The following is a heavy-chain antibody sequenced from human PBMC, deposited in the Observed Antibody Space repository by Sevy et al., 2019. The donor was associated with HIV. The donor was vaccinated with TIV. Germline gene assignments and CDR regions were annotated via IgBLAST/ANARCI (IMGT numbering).Heavy chain of an antibody. J-gene: IGHJ4*02. D-gene: IGHD3-22*01. CDR3: ARGPGLYYYDSGAYYGY. V-gene: IGHV3-7*01. CDR2: IKQDGSEK. CDR1: GFTFSSYW. Sequence: GGSLRLSCAASGFTFSSYWMSWVRQAPGKGLEWVANIKQDGSEKYYVDSVKGRFTISRDNAKNSLYLQMNSLRAEDTAVYYCARGPGLYYYDSGAYYGYWGQGTLVTVSS.